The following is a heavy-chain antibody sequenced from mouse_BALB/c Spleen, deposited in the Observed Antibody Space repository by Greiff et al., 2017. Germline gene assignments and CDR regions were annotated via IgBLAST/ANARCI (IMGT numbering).Heavy chain of an antibody. D-gene: IGHD1-3*01. CDR1: GFNIKDTY. CDR3: ASAGVGDY. Sequence: VQLQQSGAELVKPGASVKLSCTASGFNIKDTYMHWVKQRPEQGLEWSGRIDPANGNTKYDPKFQGKATITADTSSNTAYLQLSSLTSEDTAVYCCASAGVGDYWGQGTTLTVSA. J-gene: IGHJ2*01. CDR2: IDPANGNT. V-gene: IGHV14-3*02.